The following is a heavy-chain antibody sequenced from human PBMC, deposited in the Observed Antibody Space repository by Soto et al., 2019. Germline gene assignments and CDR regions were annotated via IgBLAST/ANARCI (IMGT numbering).Heavy chain of an antibody. CDR2: ISGSCAST. D-gene: IGHD3-3*01. V-gene: IGHV3-23*01. CDR1: GFTFSSYA. CDR3: AKATIRFLDTYGMDV. J-gene: IGHJ6*02. Sequence: EVQLLESGGGLAQPGGSLRLSCAASGFTFSSYAMSWVRQGPGKGLEWGSAISGSCASTFYTDSVKGRFTVSRDNSKNTLYLQMNSLRAEDTAVYYCAKATIRFLDTYGMDVWGQGTTFAVSS.